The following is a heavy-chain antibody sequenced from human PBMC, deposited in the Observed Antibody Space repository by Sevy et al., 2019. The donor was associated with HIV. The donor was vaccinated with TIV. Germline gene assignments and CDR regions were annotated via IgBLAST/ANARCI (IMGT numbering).Heavy chain of an antibody. CDR2: FDPEDGEI. CDR1: GYRLSELS. J-gene: IGHJ4*02. V-gene: IGHV1-24*01. CDR3: STGREYYDENSGYFDY. D-gene: IGHD3-22*01. Sequence: ASVKVSCKISGYRLSELSMHWVRQPPGKGLEWMGRFDPEDGEIIYAQKFQGRVTVTGDTSTDTAYMELSRLRSEDTAVEYCSTGREYYDENSGYFDYWGPGTLVTVSS.